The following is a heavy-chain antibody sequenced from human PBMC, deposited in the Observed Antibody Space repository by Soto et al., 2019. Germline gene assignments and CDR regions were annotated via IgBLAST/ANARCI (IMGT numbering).Heavy chain of an antibody. CDR1: GGSVSSGSYY. CDR3: ARGWLIRGRRDR. D-gene: IGHD6-19*01. V-gene: IGHV4-61*01. J-gene: IGHJ1*01. CDR2: IYYSGST. Sequence: PSETLSLTCTVSGGSVSSGSYYWSWIRQPPGKGLEWIGYIYYSGSTNYNPSLKSRVTISVDTSKNRFSLKRSSVTAAYTAVYYWARGWLIRGRRDRWSQGTSVTVS.